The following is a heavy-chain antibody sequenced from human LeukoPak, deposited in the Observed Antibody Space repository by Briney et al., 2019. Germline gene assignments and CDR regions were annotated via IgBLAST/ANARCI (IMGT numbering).Heavy chain of an antibody. CDR3: ARDVLGYCSSTSCYRHFDY. D-gene: IGHD2-2*02. CDR2: IYTSGST. V-gene: IGHV4-61*02. Sequence: PSQTLSLTCTVSGGSISSGSYYWSWIRQPAGKGLEWIGRIYTSGSTNYNPSLKSRVTISVDTSKNQSSLKLSSVTAADTAVYYCARDVLGYCSSTSCYRHFDYWGQGTLVTVSS. J-gene: IGHJ4*02. CDR1: GGSISSGSYY.